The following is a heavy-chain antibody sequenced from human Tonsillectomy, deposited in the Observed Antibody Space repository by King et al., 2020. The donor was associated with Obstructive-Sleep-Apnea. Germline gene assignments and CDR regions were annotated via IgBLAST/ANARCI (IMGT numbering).Heavy chain of an antibody. Sequence: VQLVESGGVVVQPGGSLRLSCAASGFTFDDYAMHWVRQAPGKGLEWVSLISWDGGSTYYADSVKGRFTISRDNNKDSPYLQMNSLRPEDTALYYCAKEDVPKYYYYGMDVWGQGTTVTVSS. D-gene: IGHD2-2*01. CDR1: GFTFDDYA. CDR2: ISWDGGST. CDR3: AKEDVPKYYYYGMDV. J-gene: IGHJ6*02. V-gene: IGHV3-43D*03.